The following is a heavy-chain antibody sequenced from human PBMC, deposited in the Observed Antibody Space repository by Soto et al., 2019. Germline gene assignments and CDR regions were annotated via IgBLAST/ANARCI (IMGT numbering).Heavy chain of an antibody. J-gene: IGHJ5*02. CDR1: GFTFTRYS. CDR2: ISSTTNYI. CDR3: ARVLRPATAIPGFEVNWFDP. Sequence: GGSLRLSCAASGFTFTRYSMNWVRQAPGKGLEWVSSISSTTNYIYYGDSMKGRFTISRDNAKNSLYLEMNSLRSEDTAVYYCARVLRPATAIPGFEVNWFDPWGQGTLVTVSS. D-gene: IGHD2-2*02. V-gene: IGHV3-21*04.